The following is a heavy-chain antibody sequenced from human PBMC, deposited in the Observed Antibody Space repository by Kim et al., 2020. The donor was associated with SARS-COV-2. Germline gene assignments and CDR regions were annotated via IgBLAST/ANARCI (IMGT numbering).Heavy chain of an antibody. Sequence: SETLSLTCTVSGGSVSSGSYYWSWIRQPPGKGLEWIGYIYYSGSTNYNPSLKSRVTISVDTSKNQFSLKLSSVTAADTAVYYCARDPKPPYYDFWSGSDGRNYYYYGMDVWGQRTTVTLSS. V-gene: IGHV4-61*01. J-gene: IGHJ6*02. D-gene: IGHD3-3*01. CDR2: IYYSGST. CDR1: GGSVSSGSYY. CDR3: ARDPKPPYYDFWSGSDGRNYYYYGMDV.